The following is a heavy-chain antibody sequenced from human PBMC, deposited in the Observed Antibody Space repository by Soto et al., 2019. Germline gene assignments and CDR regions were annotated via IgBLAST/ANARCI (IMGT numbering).Heavy chain of an antibody. CDR1: GGSISSYY. V-gene: IGHV4-59*01. CDR2: IYYSGST. CDR3: ARAPNRGVYASDFDY. D-gene: IGHD6-13*01. Sequence: QVQLQESGPGLVKPSETLSLTCTVSGGSISSYYWSWIRQPPGKGLEWIGYIYYSGSTNYNPSLKSRVTISVDTSKNQFSLKLSAVTAADTAVYYCARAPNRGVYASDFDYWGQGTLVTVSS. J-gene: IGHJ4*02.